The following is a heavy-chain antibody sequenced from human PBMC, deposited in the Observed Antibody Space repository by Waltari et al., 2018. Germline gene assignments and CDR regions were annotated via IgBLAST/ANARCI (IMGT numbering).Heavy chain of an antibody. CDR3: ATCSGYSGYEAY. CDR1: GGSISSSSYY. CDR2: IYYSGST. D-gene: IGHD5-12*01. J-gene: IGHJ4*02. V-gene: IGHV4-39*01. Sequence: QLQLQESGPGLVKPSETLSLTCPVSGGSISSSSYYWGWIRQPPGKGLEWIGSIYYSGSTYYNPSLKSRVTISVDTSKNQFSLKLSSVTAADTAVYYCATCSGYSGYEAYWGQGTLVTVSS.